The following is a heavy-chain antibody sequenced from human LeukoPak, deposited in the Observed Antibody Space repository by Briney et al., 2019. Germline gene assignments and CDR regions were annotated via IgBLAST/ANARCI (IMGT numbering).Heavy chain of an antibody. Sequence: SGPTLVNPTQTLTLTCTFSGFSLSTSGVGVGWIRQPPGKALEWLALIYWDDDKRYSPSLKSRLTITKDTSKNQVVLTMTDMDPVDTATYYCAHSRDDGLFDYWGQGTLVTVSS. V-gene: IGHV2-5*02. CDR1: GFSLSTSGVG. CDR2: IYWDDDK. CDR3: AHSRDDGLFDY. J-gene: IGHJ4*02. D-gene: IGHD2-8*01.